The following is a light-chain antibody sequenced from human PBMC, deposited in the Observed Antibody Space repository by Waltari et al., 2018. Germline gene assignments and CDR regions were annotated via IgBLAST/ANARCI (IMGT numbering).Light chain of an antibody. J-gene: IGLJ2*01. CDR1: GSNLGAGYD. CDR2: GTS. V-gene: IGLV1-40*01. Sequence: QSALTQPPSVSGAPGQRVSISCTGSGSNLGAGYDVHWYQQHPGKAPKLLIYGTSTRPPGVPDRFFGSQSGTSASLAITALQAEDEAEYYCQSYDTSLSVVFGGGTKLTVL. CDR3: QSYDTSLSVV.